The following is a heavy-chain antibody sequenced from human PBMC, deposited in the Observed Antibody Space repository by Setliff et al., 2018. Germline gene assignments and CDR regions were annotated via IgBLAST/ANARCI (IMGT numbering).Heavy chain of an antibody. CDR2: IYTSGST. V-gene: IGHV4-61*09. CDR3: AREGYSEYFQD. CDR1: GGSISSGSYY. D-gene: IGHD1-1*01. J-gene: IGHJ1*01. Sequence: SETLSLTCTVSGGSISSGSYYWSWIRQPAGKGLEWIGHIYTSGSTNYNPSLKSRVTISVDTSKNQFSLKLSSVTAADTAVYYCAREGYSEYFQDWGQGTLVTVSS.